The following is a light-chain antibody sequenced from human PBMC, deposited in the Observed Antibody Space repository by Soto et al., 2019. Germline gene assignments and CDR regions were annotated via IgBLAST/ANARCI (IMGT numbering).Light chain of an antibody. V-gene: IGLV2-8*01. CDR3: SSFAGNNNLV. J-gene: IGLJ2*01. CDR1: SSDVGGYNY. CDR2: EVS. Sequence: QSALTQPPSASGSPGQSVTISCTGTSSDVGGYNYVSWYQQHPGKAPKLMISEVSKRPSGVPDRFSGSKSGNTASVTVSGLQAEDEADYYCSSFAGNNNLVFGGGTKVTVL.